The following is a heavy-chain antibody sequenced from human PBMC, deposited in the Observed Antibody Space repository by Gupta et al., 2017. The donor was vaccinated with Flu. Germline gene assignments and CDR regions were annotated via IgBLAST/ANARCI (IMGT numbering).Heavy chain of an antibody. CDR2: ISSCSSYI. CDR3: ARSCGSGSQGSNWFDP. Sequence: EVQLVESGGGLVKPGGSLRLSCAASGYTFSTYSIHWFRQAPGKGLELVSSISSCSSYIYYADSMKGRFTVSRDNARNSVYLRMNRLRAEDTALYYCARSCGSGSQGSNWFDPWGQGTLVTVSS. V-gene: IGHV3-21*06. CDR1: GYTFSTYS. J-gene: IGHJ5*02. D-gene: IGHD3-10*01.